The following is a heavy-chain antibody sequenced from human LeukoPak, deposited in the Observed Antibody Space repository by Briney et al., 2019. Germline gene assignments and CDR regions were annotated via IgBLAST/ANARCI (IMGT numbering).Heavy chain of an antibody. CDR2: INPNSGGT. V-gene: IGHV1-2*02. CDR3: ARGVGGLGNMDV. J-gene: IGHJ6*03. CDR1: GYTFTGYY. Sequence: GASVKVSCKASGYTFTGYYMHWVRQAPGQGLEWMGWINPNSGGTNYAQKFQGRVTMTRNTSINTAYLGLSSLTSDDTAVYFCARGVGGLGNMDVWGKGTTVIISS. D-gene: IGHD3-16*01.